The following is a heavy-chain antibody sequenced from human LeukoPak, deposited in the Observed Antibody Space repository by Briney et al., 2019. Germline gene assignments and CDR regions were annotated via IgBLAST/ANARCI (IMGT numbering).Heavy chain of an antibody. J-gene: IGHJ4*02. Sequence: PGGSLRLSCAASGFTFSSYEMNWVRLAPGKGLEWVSYISSSGSTIYYADSVKGRFTISRDNAKNSLYLQMNSLRAEDTAVYYCARDDYDSSGYYLIYFDYWGQGTLVTVSS. CDR3: ARDDYDSSGYYLIYFDY. CDR2: ISSSGSTI. CDR1: GFTFSSYE. D-gene: IGHD3-22*01. V-gene: IGHV3-48*03.